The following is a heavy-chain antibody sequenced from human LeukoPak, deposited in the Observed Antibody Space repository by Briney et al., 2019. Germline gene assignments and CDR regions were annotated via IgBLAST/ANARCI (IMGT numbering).Heavy chain of an antibody. J-gene: IGHJ3*02. CDR3: ARDSPNGAFDI. D-gene: IGHD1-1*01. V-gene: IGHV3-23*01. CDR2: ISGSGGST. CDR1: GFTFSDYY. Sequence: GGSLRLSCAASGFTFSDYYMSWIRQAPGKGLEWVSAISGSGGSTYYADSVKGRFTISRHNSKNTLYLQMNSLRAEDTAVYYCARDSPNGAFDIWGQGTMVTVSS.